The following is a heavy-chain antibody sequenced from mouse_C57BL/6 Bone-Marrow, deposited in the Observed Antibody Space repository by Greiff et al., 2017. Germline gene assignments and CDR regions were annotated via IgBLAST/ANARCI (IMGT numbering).Heavy chain of an antibody. CDR1: GYTFTSYW. V-gene: IGHV1-55*01. Sequence: QVQLQQPGAELVKPGASVKMSCKASGYTFTSYWITWVKQRPGQGLEWIGDIYPGSGSTNYNEKFKSKATLTVDTSSSTAYMQLSSLTSEDTAVYYCTTEGYGSSYEAMDYWGQGTSVTVSS. J-gene: IGHJ4*01. D-gene: IGHD1-1*01. CDR2: IYPGSGST. CDR3: TTEGYGSSYEAMDY.